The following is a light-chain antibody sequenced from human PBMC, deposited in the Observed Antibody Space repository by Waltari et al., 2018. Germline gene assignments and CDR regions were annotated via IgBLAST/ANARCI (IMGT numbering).Light chain of an antibody. CDR2: DAS. Sequence: IPTTPSPSSLSASVADRVTITCQARQDISNSLNWYQQKPGKSPKLLIYDASNLETGVPSRFSGSGSGTDFTFTISSLQPEDIATYYCQQYDNLPLTFGGGTKVEIK. V-gene: IGKV1-33*01. J-gene: IGKJ4*01. CDR1: QDISNS. CDR3: QQYDNLPLT.